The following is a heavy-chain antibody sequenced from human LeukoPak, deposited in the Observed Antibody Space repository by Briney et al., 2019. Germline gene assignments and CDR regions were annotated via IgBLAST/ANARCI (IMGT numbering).Heavy chain of an antibody. V-gene: IGHV5-51*01. CDR3: ARGEGVCSGGSCYQSDF. Sequence: GESLKISCKGSGYSFTTYWIGWARQMPGKGLEWMGIIYPGDSDTTYSPSFQGQVTISVDNSINTAYLQWSSLKASDTAMYYCARGEGVCSGGSCYQSDFWGQGTLVTVSS. CDR1: GYSFTTYW. CDR2: IYPGDSDT. J-gene: IGHJ4*02. D-gene: IGHD2-15*01.